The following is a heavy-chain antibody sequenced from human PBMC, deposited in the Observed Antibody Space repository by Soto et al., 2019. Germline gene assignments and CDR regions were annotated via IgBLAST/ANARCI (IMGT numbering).Heavy chain of an antibody. V-gene: IGHV3-23*01. CDR2: ISGSGGST. D-gene: IGHD5-12*01. Sequence: GGSLRLSCAASGFTFSSYAMSWVRQAPGKGLEWVSAISGSGGSTYYADSVKGRFTTSRDNSKNTLYLQMNSLRAEDTAVYYCAKDRVATIIPFDYWGQGTLVTVSS. CDR3: AKDRVATIIPFDY. CDR1: GFTFSSYA. J-gene: IGHJ4*02.